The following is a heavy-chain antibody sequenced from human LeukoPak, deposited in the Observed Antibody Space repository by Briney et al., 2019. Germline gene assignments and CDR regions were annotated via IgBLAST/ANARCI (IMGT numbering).Heavy chain of an antibody. CDR3: ARDPRPGYSSGWYDY. D-gene: IGHD6-19*01. CDR2: ISGYNSNT. V-gene: IGHV1-18*01. Sequence: ASVKVSCKASGYTFTSYGISWVRQAPGQGLEWMGWISGYNSNTNYAQKFQGRITMTTETSTSTAYMELRSLRSDDTAVYYCARDPRPGYSSGWYDYWGQGTLVTVSS. CDR1: GYTFTSYG. J-gene: IGHJ4*02.